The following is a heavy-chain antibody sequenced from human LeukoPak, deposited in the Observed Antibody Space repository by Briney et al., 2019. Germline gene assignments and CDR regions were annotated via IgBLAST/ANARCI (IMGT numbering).Heavy chain of an antibody. V-gene: IGHV3-48*02. D-gene: IGHD4-17*01. CDR3: ARDMGNPDYGDWYFDL. Sequence: GGSLRLSCAASGFTFSSYSMNWVRQAPGKGLEWVSYISSGSSTIYYADSVKGRFTISRDNAKNSLYLQMNSLRDEDTAVYYCARDMGNPDYGDWYFDLWGRGTLVTVSS. CDR1: GFTFSSYS. J-gene: IGHJ2*01. CDR2: ISSGSSTI.